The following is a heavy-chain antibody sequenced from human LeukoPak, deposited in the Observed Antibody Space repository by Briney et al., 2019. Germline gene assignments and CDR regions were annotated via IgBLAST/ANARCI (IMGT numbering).Heavy chain of an antibody. V-gene: IGHV3-64*01. CDR1: GFTFSSYA. CDR3: ARAFPEEGYYGPPNAFDI. Sequence: PGGSLRLSCAASGFTFSSYAMHWVRQAPGKGLEYVSAISSNGGSTYYANSVKGRFTISRDNSKNTLYLQMGSLRAEDMAVYYCARAFPEEGYYGPPNAFDIWGQGTMVTVSS. D-gene: IGHD3-10*01. J-gene: IGHJ3*02. CDR2: ISSNGGST.